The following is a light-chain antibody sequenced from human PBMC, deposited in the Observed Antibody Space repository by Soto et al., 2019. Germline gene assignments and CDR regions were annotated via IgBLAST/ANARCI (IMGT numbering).Light chain of an antibody. Sequence: EIVMTQSPATLSVSPGERATLSCRASQSVSNDLAWYQQKPGQAPRLLMYGASTRATGIAARFSGSGSGTEFTLTSSSLLSEDFATYYCLQYNNWPYTFGQGTKVDIK. V-gene: IGKV3-15*01. CDR2: GAS. CDR3: LQYNNWPYT. CDR1: QSVSND. J-gene: IGKJ2*01.